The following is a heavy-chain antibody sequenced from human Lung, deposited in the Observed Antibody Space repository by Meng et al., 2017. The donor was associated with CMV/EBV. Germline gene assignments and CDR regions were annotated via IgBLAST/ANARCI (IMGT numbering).Heavy chain of an antibody. CDR1: GYTFTAYY. Sequence: ASVKVSXKASGYTFTAYYLHWVRQAPGQGLEWMGWINPNTGDTNYAQKFQGRVTMTRDTSISTAYMELSSLTSDDTAVYYCARSMVVVIATLDPWGQGTLVTVSS. D-gene: IGHD2-21*01. V-gene: IGHV1-2*02. J-gene: IGHJ5*02. CDR3: ARSMVVVIATLDP. CDR2: INPNTGDT.